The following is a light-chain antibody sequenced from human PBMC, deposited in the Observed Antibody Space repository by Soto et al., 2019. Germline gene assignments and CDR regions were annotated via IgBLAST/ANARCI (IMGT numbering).Light chain of an antibody. CDR2: AVS. J-gene: IGLJ1*01. Sequence: QSVLTQPASVSGSPGQSITISCTCTSSDVGGYNSVSWYQQYPGKAPKLIIYAVSNRPSGVSLRFSGSKSGNTASLTISGLQAEDEADYYCSSYSSGTTPNVFGPGTKLTVL. CDR3: SSYSSGTTPNV. V-gene: IGLV2-14*01. CDR1: SSDVGGYNS.